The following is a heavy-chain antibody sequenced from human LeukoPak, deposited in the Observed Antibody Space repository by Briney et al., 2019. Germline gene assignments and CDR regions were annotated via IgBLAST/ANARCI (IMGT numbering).Heavy chain of an antibody. V-gene: IGHV4-4*07. Sequence: PSETLSLTXTVSGGSISSYYWSWIRQPAGKGLEWIGRIYTSGSTNYNPSLKSRVTMSVDTSKNQFSLKLSSVTAADTAVYYCAGQYYYGSGSYYPFDYWGQGTLVTVSS. D-gene: IGHD3-10*01. CDR1: GGSISSYY. CDR3: AGQYYYGSGSYYPFDY. J-gene: IGHJ4*02. CDR2: IYTSGST.